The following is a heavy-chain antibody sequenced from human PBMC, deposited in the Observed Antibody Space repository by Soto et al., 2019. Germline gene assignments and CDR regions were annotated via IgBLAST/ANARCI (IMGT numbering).Heavy chain of an antibody. V-gene: IGHV4-31*03. J-gene: IGHJ6*02. Sequence: QVRLEESGPGLVKPSETLSLICSVSGGSVNNADYFWSWIRHHPENGLEWIGYIYYSGSTRYNPSFKTRATLSIETSKNQFSLRLNSVTVADTAVYFCARDADYGGSRGGMDVWGRGTTVTVSS. CDR1: GGSVNNADYF. CDR2: IYYSGST. CDR3: ARDADYGGSRGGMDV. D-gene: IGHD4-17*01.